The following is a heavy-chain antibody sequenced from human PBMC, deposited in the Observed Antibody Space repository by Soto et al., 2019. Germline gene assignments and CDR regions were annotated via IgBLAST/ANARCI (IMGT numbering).Heavy chain of an antibody. CDR1: GGSISSYY. J-gene: IGHJ2*01. D-gene: IGHD3-16*01. Sequence: SETLSLTCTVSGGSISSYYWSWIRQPPGKGLEWIGYIYYSGSTNYNPSLKSRVTISVDTSKNQFSLKLSSVTAADTAVYYCARWSHPGGVYWYFDLWGRGTLVTVSS. CDR3: ARWSHPGGVYWYFDL. CDR2: IYYSGST. V-gene: IGHV4-59*01.